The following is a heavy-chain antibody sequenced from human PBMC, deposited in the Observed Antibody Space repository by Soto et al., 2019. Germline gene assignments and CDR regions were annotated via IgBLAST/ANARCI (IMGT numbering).Heavy chain of an antibody. CDR3: ASVRRGGYDSLRYYYGMDV. V-gene: IGHV4-39*01. Sequence: SETLCLTCTVSGDSISSYYWGWIRQPPGKGLEWIGSIYYSGSTYYNPSLKSRVTISVDTSKNQFSLKLSSVTAADTAVYYCASVRRGGYDSLRYYYGMDVWGQGTTVTVSS. CDR1: GDSISSYY. J-gene: IGHJ6*02. D-gene: IGHD5-12*01. CDR2: IYYSGST.